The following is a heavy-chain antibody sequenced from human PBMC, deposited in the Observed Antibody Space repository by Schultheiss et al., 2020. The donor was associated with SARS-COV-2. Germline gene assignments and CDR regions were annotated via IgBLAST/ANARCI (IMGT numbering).Heavy chain of an antibody. Sequence: GESLKISCAASGFTVSSNYMSWVRQAPGKGLEWVSAISGSGGSTYYADSVKGRFTISRDNSKNTLYLQMNSLRAEDTAVYYCAKEVVVPAARYNWFDPWGQGTLVTVSS. CDR1: GFTVSSNY. CDR3: AKEVVVPAARYNWFDP. D-gene: IGHD2-2*01. J-gene: IGHJ5*02. V-gene: IGHV3-23*01. CDR2: ISGSGGST.